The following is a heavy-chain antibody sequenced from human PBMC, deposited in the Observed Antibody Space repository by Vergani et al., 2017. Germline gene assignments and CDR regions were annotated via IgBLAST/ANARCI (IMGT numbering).Heavy chain of an antibody. CDR2: TYYSGST. D-gene: IGHD3-10*01. CDR1: GGSISSGDYY. J-gene: IGHJ5*02. CDR3: ARVGALWFGDGLFDP. V-gene: IGHV4-30-4*01. Sequence: QVQLQESGPGLVKPSQTLSLTCTVSGGSISSGDYYWSWLRQPPGKGLEWIGYTYYSGSTYYNPSLKSRVTISVDTSKKQVSLKLSAVTAADTPGYYCARVGALWFGDGLFDPWGQGTLVTVAS.